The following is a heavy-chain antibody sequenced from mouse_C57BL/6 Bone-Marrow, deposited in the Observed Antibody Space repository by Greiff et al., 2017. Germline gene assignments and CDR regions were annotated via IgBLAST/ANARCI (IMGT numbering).Heavy chain of an antibody. CDR1: GYTFTDYY. J-gene: IGHJ2*01. Sequence: EVQLQQSGPVLVKPGASVKMSCKASGYTFTDYYMNWVKQSHGKSLEWIGVINPYNGGTSYNQKFKGKATLTVDKSSSTAYMELNSLTSEDSAVYYCARLGNYYYFDYWCQGTTLTVSS. V-gene: IGHV1-19*01. D-gene: IGHD2-1*01. CDR3: ARLGNYYYFDY. CDR2: INPYNGGT.